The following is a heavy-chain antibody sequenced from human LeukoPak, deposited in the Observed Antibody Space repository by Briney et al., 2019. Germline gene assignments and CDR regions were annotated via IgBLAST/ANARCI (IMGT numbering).Heavy chain of an antibody. V-gene: IGHV3-21*01. J-gene: IGHJ4*02. CDR1: GFTLSSYS. CDR3: ARAGLYGGSGLDY. Sequence: PGGSLRLSCAASGFTLSSYSMNWVRQAPGKGLEWVSSISNGGGYLYYVDSVKGRFTISRDNAKNSLYLQMNSLRPEDTAVYYCARAGLYGGSGLDYWGQGALVTVSS. D-gene: IGHD5-12*01. CDR2: ISNGGGYL.